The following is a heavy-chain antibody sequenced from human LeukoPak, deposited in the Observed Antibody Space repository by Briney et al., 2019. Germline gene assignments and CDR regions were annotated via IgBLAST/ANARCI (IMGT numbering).Heavy chain of an antibody. V-gene: IGHV1-69*05. J-gene: IGHJ6*03. D-gene: IGHD5-24*01. CDR3: ATLVEMATIGYYYYYMDV. CDR1: GGTFSSYA. Sequence: GASVKVSCKASGGTFSSYAISWVRQAPGQGLEWMGGIIPIFGTANYAQKFQGRVTITTDESTSTAYMELSSLRSEGTAVYYCATLVEMATIGYYYYYMDVWGKGTTVTVSS. CDR2: IIPIFGTA.